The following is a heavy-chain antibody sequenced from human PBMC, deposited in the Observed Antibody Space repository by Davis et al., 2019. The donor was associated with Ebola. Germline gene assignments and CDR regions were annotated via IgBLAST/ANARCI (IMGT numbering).Heavy chain of an antibody. D-gene: IGHD1-26*01. CDR3: ARGVSGTYFDP. CDR1: GYIFTGYY. V-gene: IGHV1-2*02. CDR2: INPNSGDT. J-gene: IGHJ5*02. Sequence: ASVKVSCKTSGYIFTGYYIHWVQQAPGQGLEWMGWINPNSGDTDYAQRFQGRVTMTRDTSISTAYMELSRLRPDDTAVYYCARGVSGTYFDPWGQGTLVTVSS.